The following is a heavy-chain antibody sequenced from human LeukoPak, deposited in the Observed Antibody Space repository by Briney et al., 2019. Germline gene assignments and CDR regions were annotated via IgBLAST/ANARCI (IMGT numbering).Heavy chain of an antibody. CDR1: GYTFTSHH. V-gene: IGHV1-2*02. CDR3: ARKTHYDSTVPNGPDDAFDI. Sequence: ASVKVSCKASGYTFTSHHMHWVRQAPGQGLEWMGWINPNSGGTNYAQKFQGRVTMTRDTSISIAYMELSRLRSDDTAVYYCARKTHYDSTVPNGPDDAFDIWGQGTMVTVSS. CDR2: INPNSGGT. J-gene: IGHJ3*02. D-gene: IGHD3-22*01.